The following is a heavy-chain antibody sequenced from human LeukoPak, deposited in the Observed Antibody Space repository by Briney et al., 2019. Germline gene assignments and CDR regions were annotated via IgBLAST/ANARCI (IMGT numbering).Heavy chain of an antibody. CDR2: ISSSSSYI. J-gene: IGHJ4*02. D-gene: IGHD4-23*01. V-gene: IGHV3-21*01. CDR3: ARDLDYCGNGGYFDY. CDR1: VFTFSSYS. Sequence: GGSLRLSCAASVFTFSSYSMNWVRQAPGKGLEWVSSISSSSSYIYYADSVKGRFTISRDNAKNSLYLQMNSLRAEDTAVYYCARDLDYCGNGGYFDYWGQGTLVTVSS.